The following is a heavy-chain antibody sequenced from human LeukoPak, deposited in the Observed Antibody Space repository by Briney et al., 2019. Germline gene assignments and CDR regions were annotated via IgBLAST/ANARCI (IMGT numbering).Heavy chain of an antibody. CDR2: ISGNGGST. Sequence: GGSLRLSCAASGFTFSSYAMSWVRQAPGKGLELVSTISGNGGSTYYADSVKGRFTISRDNSRNMLYLQMNSLRAEDTAVYYCARHLPIYCSGGSCPAVYYFDYWGQGTLVTVSS. D-gene: IGHD2-15*01. CDR3: ARHLPIYCSGGSCPAVYYFDY. V-gene: IGHV3-23*01. J-gene: IGHJ4*02. CDR1: GFTFSSYA.